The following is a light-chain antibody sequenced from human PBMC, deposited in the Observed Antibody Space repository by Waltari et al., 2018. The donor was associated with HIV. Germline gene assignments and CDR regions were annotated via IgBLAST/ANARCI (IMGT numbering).Light chain of an antibody. CDR3: QQYYTYWT. Sequence: IQMTQSPSTLSASVGDIVTITCRATHNITNSLAWYQVKPGNAPKLLIYRASSVATGVPSRFRGSGTGAAFTLTINSLQPDDFASYYCQQYYTYWTFGQGTKVEI. J-gene: IGKJ1*01. CDR2: RAS. CDR1: HNITNS. V-gene: IGKV1-5*03.